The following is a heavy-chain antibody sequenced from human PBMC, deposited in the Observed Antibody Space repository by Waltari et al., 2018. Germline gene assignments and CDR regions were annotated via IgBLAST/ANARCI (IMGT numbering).Heavy chain of an antibody. CDR1: GYTFTGYY. CDR3: ARVNYDILTGYYTLFDY. CDR2: INPNSGGT. Sequence: QVQLVQSGAEVKKPGASVKVSCKASGYTFTGYYMHWVRQAPGQGLEWMGWINPNSGGTTYAQKFQGRVTMTRDTSINTAYMELSRLRSDDTAVYYCARVNYDILTGYYTLFDYWGQGTLVTVSS. V-gene: IGHV1-2*02. D-gene: IGHD3-9*01. J-gene: IGHJ4*02.